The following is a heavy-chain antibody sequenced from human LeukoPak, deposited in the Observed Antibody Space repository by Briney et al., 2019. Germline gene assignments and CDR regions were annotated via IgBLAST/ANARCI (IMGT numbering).Heavy chain of an antibody. Sequence: SETLSLPCAVYGGSFSGYYWGWIRQPPGKGLEWIGSIYYSGSTYYNPSLKSRVTISVDTSKNQFSLKLSSVTAADTAVYYCASGYDSSGYYFPFDYWGQGTLVTVSS. CDR2: IYYSGST. CDR1: GGSFSGYY. CDR3: ASGYDSSGYYFPFDY. D-gene: IGHD3-22*01. V-gene: IGHV4-34*01. J-gene: IGHJ4*02.